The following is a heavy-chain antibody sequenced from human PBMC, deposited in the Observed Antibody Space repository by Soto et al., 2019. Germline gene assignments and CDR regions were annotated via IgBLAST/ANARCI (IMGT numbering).Heavy chain of an antibody. Sequence: EVQLVESGGGLVEPGGSLRLSCAASGFTFSDFSMNWVRQAPGKGLEWVSSISGSSTYIFYADSMKGRFSVSRDNAKNSLYRQMNSLRAEDTAVYYCARAAGYCSGGSCYWYFDLWGRGTLVPVSS. CDR1: GFTFSDFS. D-gene: IGHD2-15*01. CDR2: ISGSSTYI. CDR3: ARAAGYCSGGSCYWYFDL. J-gene: IGHJ2*01. V-gene: IGHV3-21*01.